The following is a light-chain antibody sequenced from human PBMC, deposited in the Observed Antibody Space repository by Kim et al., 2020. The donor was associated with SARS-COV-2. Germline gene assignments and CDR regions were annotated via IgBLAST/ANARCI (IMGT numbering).Light chain of an antibody. CDR1: QSVSSN. V-gene: IGKV3-15*01. Sequence: VSPGERATLACRASQSVSSNLAWYQQKPGQAPRLLIYGASTRATGIPARFSGSGSGTEFTLTISSLQSEDFAVYYCQQYNNWPITFGPGTKVDIK. J-gene: IGKJ3*01. CDR3: QQYNNWPIT. CDR2: GAS.